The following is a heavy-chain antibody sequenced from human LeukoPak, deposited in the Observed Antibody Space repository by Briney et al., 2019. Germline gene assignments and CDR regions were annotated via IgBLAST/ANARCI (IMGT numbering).Heavy chain of an antibody. CDR3: VTNWGSRYYSDMDV. D-gene: IGHD7-27*01. V-gene: IGHV1-8*01. Sequence: ASVKVSCKASGYTFTSYDINWVRQAAGQGLERMGWMTPNSGFSGYAHKFRGRVTMTGNTSISTAYMELSSLRSEDTAIYYCVTNWGSRYYSDMDVWGQGTTVTVSS. CDR2: MTPNSGFS. J-gene: IGHJ6*02. CDR1: GYTFTSYD.